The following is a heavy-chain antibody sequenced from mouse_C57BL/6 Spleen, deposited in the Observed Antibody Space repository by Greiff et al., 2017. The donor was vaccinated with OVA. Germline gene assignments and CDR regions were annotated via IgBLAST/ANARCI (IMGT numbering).Heavy chain of an antibody. CDR2: ISSGGSYT. Sequence: EVKLMESGGDLVKPGGSLKLSCAASGFTFSSYGMSWVRQTPDKRLEWVATISSGGSYTYYPDSVKGRFTISRDNAKNTLYLQMSSLKSEDTAMYYCATPDGYFDYWGQGTTLTVSS. V-gene: IGHV5-6*01. CDR3: ATPDGYFDY. CDR1: GFTFSSYG. D-gene: IGHD2-3*01. J-gene: IGHJ2*01.